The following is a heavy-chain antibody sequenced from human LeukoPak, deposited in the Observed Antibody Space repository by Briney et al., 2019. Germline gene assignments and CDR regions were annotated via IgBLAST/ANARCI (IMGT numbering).Heavy chain of an antibody. CDR3: ARDCQYSSSWGDYYYMDV. V-gene: IGHV4-30-2*01. CDR2: IYHSGST. D-gene: IGHD6-13*01. Sequence: SETLSLTCTVSGGSISSGGYYWSWIRQPPGKGLEWIGYIYHSGSTYYNPSLKSRVTISVDRSKNQFSLKLSSVTAADTAVYYCARDCQYSSSWGDYYYMDVWGKGTTVTVSS. J-gene: IGHJ6*03. CDR1: GGSISSGGYY.